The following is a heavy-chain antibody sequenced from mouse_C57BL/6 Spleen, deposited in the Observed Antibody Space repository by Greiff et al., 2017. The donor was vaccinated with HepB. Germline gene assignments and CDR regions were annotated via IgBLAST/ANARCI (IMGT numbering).Heavy chain of an antibody. V-gene: IGHV1-22*01. CDR2: INPNNGGT. CDR1: GYTFTDYN. J-gene: IGHJ3*01. D-gene: IGHD5-1*01. Sequence: EVQLQESGPELVKPGASVKMSCKASGYTFTDYNMHWVKQSHGKSLEWIGYINPNNGGTSYNQKFKGKATLTVNKSSSTAYMELRSLTSEDSAVYYCAGGYLAWFAYWGQGTLVTVSA. CDR3: AGGYLAWFAY.